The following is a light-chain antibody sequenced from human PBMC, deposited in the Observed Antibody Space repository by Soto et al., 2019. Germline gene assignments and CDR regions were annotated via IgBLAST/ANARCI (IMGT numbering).Light chain of an antibody. Sequence: QSVLTQPASVSGSPGQSITISCTGTSSDIGAYNSVSWYQHHPGKAPKLIIYEVSHRPSGVSNRFSGSKSGNTASLTISALQAEYEADYFCSSYTTSSTRDVLFGGGTKLTV. CDR3: SSYTTSSTRDVL. V-gene: IGLV2-14*01. CDR2: EVS. CDR1: SSDIGAYNS. J-gene: IGLJ3*02.